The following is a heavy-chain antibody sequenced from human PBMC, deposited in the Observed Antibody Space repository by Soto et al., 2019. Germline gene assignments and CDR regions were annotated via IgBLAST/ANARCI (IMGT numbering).Heavy chain of an antibody. CDR1: ESAFATYG. V-gene: IGHV3-30*18. Sequence: GGPLKLSVPAPESAFATYGIPWSGRAPGKGLEGVHITTYDGSSEYYADSGKGRFTISRDNSKNTLWLKMNSLRADDTGVYYCVKDGNVYTSGWYAPSLDYWGQGTLVTVSS. CDR3: VKDGNVYTSGWYAPSLDY. J-gene: IGHJ4*02. CDR2: TTYDGSSE. D-gene: IGHD6-19*01.